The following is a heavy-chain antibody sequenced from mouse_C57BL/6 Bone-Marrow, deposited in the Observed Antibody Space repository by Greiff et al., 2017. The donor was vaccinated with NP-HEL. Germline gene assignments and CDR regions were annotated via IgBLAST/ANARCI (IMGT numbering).Heavy chain of an antibody. Sequence: EVKLVESGEGLVKPGGSLKLSCAASGFTFSSYAMSWVRQTPEKRLEWVAYISSGGDYIYYADTVKGRFTISRENARNTLYLQRSSLKSEDTAMYYCTRDEGYGYPCFAYWGQGTLVTVSA. J-gene: IGHJ3*01. CDR3: TRDEGYGYPCFAY. CDR2: ISSGGDYI. D-gene: IGHD2-2*01. V-gene: IGHV5-9-1*02. CDR1: GFTFSSYA.